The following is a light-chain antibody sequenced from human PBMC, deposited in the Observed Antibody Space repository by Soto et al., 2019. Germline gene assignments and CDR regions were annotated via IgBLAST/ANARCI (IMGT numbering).Light chain of an antibody. CDR3: SSYTRSSTSYV. CDR2: EVS. Sequence: QSALTQPACVSGSPGQSITISCSGTRSDVGGYNYVSWYQQHPGKAPKLMIYEVSNRPSRVSNRFAGSKSGDTASLTISGLQAEDEADYYCSSYTRSSTSYVFGTGTKVTVL. J-gene: IGLJ1*01. CDR1: RSDVGGYNY. V-gene: IGLV2-14*01.